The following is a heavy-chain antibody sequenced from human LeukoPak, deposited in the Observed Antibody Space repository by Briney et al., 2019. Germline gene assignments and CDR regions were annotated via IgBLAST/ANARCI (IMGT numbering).Heavy chain of an antibody. V-gene: IGHV3-23*01. CDR3: AKHFCTGLDCSLFDS. J-gene: IGHJ4*02. CDR2: IRSAVDTT. Sequence: GGSLRLSCAASGFTLSNYGVSWVRQAPGKGREWVSGIRSAVDTTHYADSVKGRFIISRDNSKNTLSLQLNSLRPEDTALYYCAKHFCTGLDCSLFDSWGQGTLVTVSS. CDR1: GFTLSNYG. D-gene: IGHD3/OR15-3a*01.